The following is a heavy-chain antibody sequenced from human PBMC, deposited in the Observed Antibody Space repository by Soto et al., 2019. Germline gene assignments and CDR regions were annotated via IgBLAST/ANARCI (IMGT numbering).Heavy chain of an antibody. CDR3: GRDGAGMGATFDY. CDR2: IIPMFGTT. Sequence: QVQLVQSGAVVKKPGSSVKVSCKASGGTFSSYAMNWVRQAPGPGLEWMGGIIPMFGTTTYAQKFQGRVPITADESTSTVYMELTGLTSDDPAVYYCGRDGAGMGATFDYWGQGTLVTVSS. J-gene: IGHJ4*02. D-gene: IGHD1-26*01. V-gene: IGHV1-69*12. CDR1: GGTFSSYA.